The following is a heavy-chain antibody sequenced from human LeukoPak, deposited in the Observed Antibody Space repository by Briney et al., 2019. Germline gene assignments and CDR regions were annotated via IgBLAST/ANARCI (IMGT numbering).Heavy chain of an antibody. J-gene: IGHJ6*03. V-gene: IGHV3-74*01. CDR1: GFPFRSYW. Sequence: VQPGGSLRLSCAASGFPFRSYWMHWVRQAPGKGPAWVSRINHDGTEATYADSVKGRFTISRDTANATLSLQMNSLRVEDSAVYYCARGPAYLNYMDVWGKGTTVTVSS. CDR3: ARGPAYLNYMDV. CDR2: INHDGTEA. D-gene: IGHD2-2*01.